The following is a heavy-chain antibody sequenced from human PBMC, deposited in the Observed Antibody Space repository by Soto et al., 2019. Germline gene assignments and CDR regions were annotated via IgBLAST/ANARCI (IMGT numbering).Heavy chain of an antibody. V-gene: IGHV3-33*01. Sequence: QVQLVESGGGVVQPGRSLRLSCAASGFTFSSYGMHWVRQAPGKGLEWVAVIWYDGSNKYYADSVKGRFTISRDNSKNXXYRQVHSLRAEDTAVYYCAREGDDYGDTRSDAFDIWGQGTMVTVSS. J-gene: IGHJ3*02. CDR1: GFTFSSYG. D-gene: IGHD4-17*01. CDR2: IWYDGSNK. CDR3: AREGDDYGDTRSDAFDI.